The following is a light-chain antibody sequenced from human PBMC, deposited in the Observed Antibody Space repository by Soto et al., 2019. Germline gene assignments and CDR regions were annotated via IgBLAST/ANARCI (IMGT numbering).Light chain of an antibody. J-gene: IGLJ1*01. V-gene: IGLV1-44*01. Sequence: QSALTQPPSASGTPGQRVTISCSGSSSNIGSNPVNWYQQLPGTAPKLLIYRNNQRPSGVPDRWSGTKSGTSASLAISGLQSEDEADYYCAAWDDSLKGYVFGSGTKVTVL. CDR2: RNN. CDR1: SSNIGSNP. CDR3: AAWDDSLKGYV.